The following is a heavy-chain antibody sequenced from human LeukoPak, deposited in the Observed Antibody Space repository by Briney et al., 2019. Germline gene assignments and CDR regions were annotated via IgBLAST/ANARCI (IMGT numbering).Heavy chain of an antibody. CDR3: ARDGRDSSGPRAFDI. J-gene: IGHJ3*02. V-gene: IGHV1-24*01. Sequence: ASVKVSCKVSGYTLTELSMHWVRQAPGKGLEWMGGFDPEDGETIYAQKFQGRVTMTEDTSTDTAYMELSSLRSDDTAVYYCARDGRDSSGPRAFDIWGQGTMVTVSS. CDR1: GYTLTELS. D-gene: IGHD3-22*01. CDR2: FDPEDGET.